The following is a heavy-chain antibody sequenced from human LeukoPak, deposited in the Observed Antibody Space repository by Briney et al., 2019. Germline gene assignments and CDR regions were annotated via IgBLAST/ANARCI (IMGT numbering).Heavy chain of an antibody. CDR3: ARHTKRPQAGWFDP. Sequence: GESLKISCKASGYNFTTYWIGWVRQMPGKGLEYMGIIYPRDSQIRYSPSFQGQVTISADKSISTAYLQWTSLKASDTAIYYCARHTKRPQAGWFDPWGQGRLVTVSS. CDR1: GYNFTTYW. D-gene: IGHD6-25*01. V-gene: IGHV5-51*01. CDR2: IYPRDSQI. J-gene: IGHJ5*02.